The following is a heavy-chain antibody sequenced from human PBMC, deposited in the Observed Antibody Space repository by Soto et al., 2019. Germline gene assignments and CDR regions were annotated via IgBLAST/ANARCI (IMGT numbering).Heavy chain of an antibody. D-gene: IGHD5-12*01. V-gene: IGHV4-59*12. J-gene: IGHJ5*02. CDR3: AREEGGGYDHRWFDP. CDR2: IYYSGST. Sequence: SETLSLTCTVSGGSISSYYWSWIRQPPGKGLEWIGYIYYSGSTNYNPSLKSRVTISVDTSKNQFSLKLSSVTAADTAVYYCAREEGGGYDHRWFDPWGQGTLVTVSS. CDR1: GGSISSYY.